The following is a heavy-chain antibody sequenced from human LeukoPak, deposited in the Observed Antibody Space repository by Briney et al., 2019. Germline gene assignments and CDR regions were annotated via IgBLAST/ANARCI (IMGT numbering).Heavy chain of an antibody. J-gene: IGHJ6*03. CDR2: FDPEDGET. Sequence: ASVKVSCKVSGYTLTELSMHWVRQAPGKGLEWMGGFDPEDGETIYAQKFQGRVTMTEDTSTDTAYMELSSLRSEGTAVYYCATASIAVAGYYYYYMDVWGKETTVTVSS. CDR1: GYTLTELS. V-gene: IGHV1-24*01. CDR3: ATASIAVAGYYYYYMDV. D-gene: IGHD6-19*01.